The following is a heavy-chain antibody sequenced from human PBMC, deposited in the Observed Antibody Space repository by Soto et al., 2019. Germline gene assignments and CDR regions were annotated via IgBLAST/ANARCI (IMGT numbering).Heavy chain of an antibody. CDR2: SNPRGGST. CDR1: GYTFTSNY. J-gene: IGHJ1*01. Sequence: QVQLVQSGAEVKKPGASVKVSCKASGYTFTSNYMHWVRQAPGQGLEWMGISNPRGGSTSYAQRFEGRVTMTRDTSTSTVYIELSSRSSEDTAVYLCAREPSLGGSGSGALRYWGQGTLVTVSS. D-gene: IGHD3-10*01. V-gene: IGHV1-46*01. CDR3: AREPSLGGSGSGALRY.